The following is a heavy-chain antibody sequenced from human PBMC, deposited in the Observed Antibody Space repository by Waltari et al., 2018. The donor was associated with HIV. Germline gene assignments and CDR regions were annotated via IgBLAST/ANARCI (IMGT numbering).Heavy chain of an antibody. V-gene: IGHV3-48*01. CDR3: ARAGDIAVGSDGMDV. CDR2: FSSSSSTI. J-gene: IGHJ6*02. CDR1: GFTFSSYS. D-gene: IGHD6-19*01. Sequence: EVQLVESGGGLVQPGGSLRLSCAASGFTFSSYSMNWVRQAPGKGLEWVSYFSSSSSTIYYADSVKGRFTISRDNAKNSLYLQMNSLRAEDTAVYYCARAGDIAVGSDGMDVWGQGTTVTVSS.